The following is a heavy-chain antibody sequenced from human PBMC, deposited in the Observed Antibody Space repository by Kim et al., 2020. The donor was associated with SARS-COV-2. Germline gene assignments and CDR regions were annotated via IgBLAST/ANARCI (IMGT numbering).Heavy chain of an antibody. V-gene: IGHV3-21*01. Sequence: SVKGRFTISRDNAKNSVYLQMNSLRAEDTAVYYCARVMVRGVIPYNWFDPWGQGTLVTVSS. D-gene: IGHD3-10*01. J-gene: IGHJ5*02. CDR3: ARVMVRGVIPYNWFDP.